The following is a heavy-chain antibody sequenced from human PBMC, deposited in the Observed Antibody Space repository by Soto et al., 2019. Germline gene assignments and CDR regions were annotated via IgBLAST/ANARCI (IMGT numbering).Heavy chain of an antibody. Sequence: QVQLVESGGGVVQPGRSLRLSCAASGFTFSSYGMHWVRQAPGKGLEWVAVIWYDGSNKYYADSVKGRVTISRDNSKNTLYLQMNSLRAEDTAVYYCGRDRGQWLEHHDAFDLWGQGTMVTVSS. CDR1: GFTFSSYG. D-gene: IGHD6-19*01. J-gene: IGHJ3*01. CDR3: GRDRGQWLEHHDAFDL. CDR2: IWYDGSNK. V-gene: IGHV3-33*01.